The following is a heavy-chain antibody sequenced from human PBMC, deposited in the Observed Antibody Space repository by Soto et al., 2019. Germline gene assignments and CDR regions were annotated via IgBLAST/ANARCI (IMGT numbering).Heavy chain of an antibody. J-gene: IGHJ5*02. D-gene: IGHD4-17*01. CDR3: ARASRGGLRFDP. Sequence: SETLSLTCTVSGGSISSYYWSWIRQPPGKGLEWIGYIYYSGSTNYNPSLKSRVTISVDTSKNQFSLKLSSVTAADTAVYYCARASRGGLRFDPWGQGTLVTVSS. CDR1: GGSISSYY. CDR2: IYYSGST. V-gene: IGHV4-59*01.